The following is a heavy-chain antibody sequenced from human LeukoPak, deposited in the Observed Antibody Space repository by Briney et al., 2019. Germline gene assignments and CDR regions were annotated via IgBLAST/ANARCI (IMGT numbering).Heavy chain of an antibody. Sequence: SCKASGYTFTGYYMHWVRQAPGKGLEWVAVIWYDGSNKYYADSVKGRFTISRDNSKNTLYLQMNSLRAEDTAVYYCAKGGAYQLPPFDYWGQGTLVTVSS. J-gene: IGHJ4*02. CDR1: GYTFTGYY. CDR2: IWYDGSNK. CDR3: AKGGAYQLPPFDY. D-gene: IGHD2-2*01. V-gene: IGHV3-33*06.